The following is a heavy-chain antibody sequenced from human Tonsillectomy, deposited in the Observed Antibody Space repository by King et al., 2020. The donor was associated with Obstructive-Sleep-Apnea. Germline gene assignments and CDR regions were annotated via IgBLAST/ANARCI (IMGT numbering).Heavy chain of an antibody. D-gene: IGHD6-19*01. CDR2: ISDNGGST. Sequence: EVQLVESGGGLVQPGGSLRLSCAASGFTFSDYAMSWVRQAPGKGLEWVSSISDNGGSTYYVDSVKGRITISRHNSRNTLFLQMDSLRTEDTAVYYCAKASRGYSSGWGTPGSMDVWGQGTTVTVSS. CDR1: GFTFSDYA. CDR3: AKASRGYSSGWGTPGSMDV. V-gene: IGHV3-23*04. J-gene: IGHJ6*02.